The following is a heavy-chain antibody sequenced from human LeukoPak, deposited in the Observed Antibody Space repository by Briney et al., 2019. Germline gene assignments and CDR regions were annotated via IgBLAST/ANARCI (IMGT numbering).Heavy chain of an antibody. J-gene: IGHJ4*02. V-gene: IGHV1-2*06. CDR3: ARGVPDSSGLTFDY. Sequence: GASVKVSCKASGYTFTVYYMHWVRQAPGQGLEWMGRINPNSGGTNYAQKFQGRVTMTRDTSISTAYMELSRLRSDDTAVYYCARGVPDSSGLTFDYWGQGTLVTVSS. CDR2: INPNSGGT. CDR1: GYTFTVYY. D-gene: IGHD3-22*01.